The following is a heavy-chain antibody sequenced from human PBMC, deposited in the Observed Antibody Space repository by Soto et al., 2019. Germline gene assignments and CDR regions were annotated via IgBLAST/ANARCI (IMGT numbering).Heavy chain of an antibody. Sequence: GGSLRLSCAASGFTFSSYAMSWVRQAPGKGLEWVSAISGSGGSTYYADSVKGRFTISRDNSKNTLYLQMNSLRAEDTVVYYCAKDIAAAVAESMDVWGKETTVTVSS. D-gene: IGHD6-19*01. CDR1: GFTFSSYA. J-gene: IGHJ6*03. CDR2: ISGSGGST. CDR3: AKDIAAAVAESMDV. V-gene: IGHV3-23*01.